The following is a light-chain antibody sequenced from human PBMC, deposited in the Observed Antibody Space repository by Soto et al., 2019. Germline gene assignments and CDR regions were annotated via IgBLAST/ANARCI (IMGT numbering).Light chain of an antibody. J-gene: IGLJ1*01. CDR3: SSYAGSKNFYV. V-gene: IGLV2-8*01. CDR2: EVT. CDR1: SSGVGSYNY. Sequence: QSVLTQPPSASGSPGQSVTISCTGTSSGVGSYNYVSWYQQYPGKAPKLMIYEVTKRPSGVPDRFSGSKSGNTASLTVSGLQAEDEADYYCSSYAGSKNFYVFGTGTKVTVL.